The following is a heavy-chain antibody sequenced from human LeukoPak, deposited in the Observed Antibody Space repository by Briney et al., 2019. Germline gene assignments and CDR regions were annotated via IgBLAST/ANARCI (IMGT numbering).Heavy chain of an antibody. J-gene: IGHJ5*02. CDR3: ARKGYSGYEKRWFDP. V-gene: IGHV4-34*01. D-gene: IGHD5-12*01. Sequence: PSETLSLTCAVYGGSFSGYYWSWIRQPPGKGLEWIGEINHSGGTNYNPSLKSRVTTSVDTSKNQFSLKLSSVTAADTAVYYCARKGYSGYEKRWFDPWGQGTLVTVSS. CDR1: GGSFSGYY. CDR2: INHSGGT.